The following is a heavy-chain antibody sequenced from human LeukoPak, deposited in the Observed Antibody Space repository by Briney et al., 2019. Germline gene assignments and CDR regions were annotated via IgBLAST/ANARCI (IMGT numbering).Heavy chain of an antibody. J-gene: IGHJ4*02. D-gene: IGHD6-19*01. CDR1: GFTFSNVW. CDR2: IKRKTGGCAT. V-gene: IGHV3-15*01. Sequence: PGGSLRLSCAASGFTFSNVWMSWVRQAPGNGLEWVGRIKRKTGGCATDYAATVKGRFTISRDDSKTTLYLQMNSLKTDDTAVYYCTTYNSAWSFDCWGQGTLVAVSS. CDR3: TTYNSAWSFDC.